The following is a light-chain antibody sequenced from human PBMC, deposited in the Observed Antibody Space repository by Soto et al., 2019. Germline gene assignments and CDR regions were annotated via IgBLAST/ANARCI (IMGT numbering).Light chain of an antibody. J-gene: IGLJ1*01. Sequence: QSVLTQPPSASGTPGQRVTISCSGSSSNIGSNYVYWYQQLPGTAPKLLIYRNNQRPSGVPDRFSGSKSGTSASLAISGLRSEDEAVYYCAAWDDSLSAFCVFGTGTKVTVL. CDR2: RNN. V-gene: IGLV1-47*01. CDR1: SSNIGSNY. CDR3: AAWDDSLSAFCV.